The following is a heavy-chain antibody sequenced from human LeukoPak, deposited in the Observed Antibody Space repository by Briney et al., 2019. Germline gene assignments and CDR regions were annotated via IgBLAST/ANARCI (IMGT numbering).Heavy chain of an antibody. CDR1: GFTFSHYW. Sequence: GGSLRLSCAASGFTFSHYWMTWIRQTPGKGLEWVANIKPDGSDKYYVDSVKGRFTISRDNAKNSLYLQMNSLRVEDTAVYYCARDTGGGYSYYDCWGQGTLVTVSS. CDR2: IKPDGSDK. CDR3: ARDTGGGYSYYDC. V-gene: IGHV3-7*01. J-gene: IGHJ4*02. D-gene: IGHD5-18*01.